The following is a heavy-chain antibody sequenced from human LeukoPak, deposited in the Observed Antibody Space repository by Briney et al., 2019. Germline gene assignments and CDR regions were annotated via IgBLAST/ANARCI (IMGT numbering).Heavy chain of an antibody. CDR1: GFTFSSYW. CDR2: IKQDGSQK. J-gene: IGHJ4*02. D-gene: IGHD6-19*01. CDR3: AGRGTTGWYVAY. Sequence: AGGSLRLSCAASGFTFSSYWMSWVRQAPGRGLEWVANIKQDGSQKYYVDSVKGRFTISRDNTKNSLYLQMNSLRAEDTAVYFCAGRGTTGWYVAYWGQGTLVTVSS. V-gene: IGHV3-7*01.